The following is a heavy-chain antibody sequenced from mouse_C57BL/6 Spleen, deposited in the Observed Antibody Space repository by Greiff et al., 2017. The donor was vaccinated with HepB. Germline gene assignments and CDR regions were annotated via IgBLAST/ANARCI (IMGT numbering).Heavy chain of an antibody. CDR1: GYAFSSSW. V-gene: IGHV1-82*01. D-gene: IGHD2-1*01. CDR2: IYPGDGDT. Sequence: VQGVESGPELVKPGASVKISCKASGYAFSSSWMNWVKQRPGKGLEWIGRIYPGDGDTNYNGKFKGKATLTADKSSSTAYMQLSSLTSEDSAVYFCARVDGNSGAMDYWGQGTSVTVSS. CDR3: ARVDGNSGAMDY. J-gene: IGHJ4*01.